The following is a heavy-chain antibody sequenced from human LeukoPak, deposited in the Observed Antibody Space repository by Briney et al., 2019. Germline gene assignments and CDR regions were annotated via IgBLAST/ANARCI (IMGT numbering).Heavy chain of an antibody. J-gene: IGHJ3*01. D-gene: IGHD1-26*01. CDR1: GFTSSSYS. CDR2: ISSSSSYI. Sequence: GGSLRLSCAASGFTSSSYSMNWVRQAPGKGLEWVSSISSSSSYIYYADSVKGRFTISRDNAKNSLYLQMNSLRAEDTAVYYCARDPTSSIVGASWGQGTMVTVSS. CDR3: ARDPTSSIVGAS. V-gene: IGHV3-21*01.